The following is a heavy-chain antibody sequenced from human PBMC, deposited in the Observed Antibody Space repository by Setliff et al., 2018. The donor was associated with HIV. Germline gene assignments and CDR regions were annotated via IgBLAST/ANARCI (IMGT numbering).Heavy chain of an antibody. CDR2: IYYSGGT. V-gene: IGHV4-39*07. J-gene: IGHJ4*02. CDR3: ARDQGRDGYKHFDY. D-gene: IGHD5-12*01. Sequence: LSLTCTVSGGSISSSSYYRGWIRQPPGKGLEWIGSIYYSGGTYYNPSLKSRVTISVDTSKNQFSLKLSSVTAADTAVYYCARDQGRDGYKHFDYWGQGTLVTVSS. CDR1: GGSISSSSYY.